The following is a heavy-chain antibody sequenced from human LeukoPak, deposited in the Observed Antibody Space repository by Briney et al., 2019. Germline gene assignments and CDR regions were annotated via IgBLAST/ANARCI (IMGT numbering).Heavy chain of an antibody. J-gene: IGHJ5*02. Sequence: SQTLSLTCTVSGGSISSGDYYWSWIRQPPGKGLELIGYIYYSGSTYYNPSLKSRVTISVDTSKNQFSLKLSSVTAADTAVYYCARADYGGNPNNWFDPWGQGTLVTVSS. V-gene: IGHV4-30-4*01. D-gene: IGHD4-23*01. CDR3: ARADYGGNPNNWFDP. CDR1: GGSISSGDYY. CDR2: IYYSGST.